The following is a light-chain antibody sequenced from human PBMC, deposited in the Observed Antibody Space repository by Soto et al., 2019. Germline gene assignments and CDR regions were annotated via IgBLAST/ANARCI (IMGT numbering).Light chain of an antibody. CDR3: QQYNSYS. CDR2: DAS. J-gene: IGKJ1*01. CDR1: QSISRL. V-gene: IGKV1-5*01. Sequence: DIQMTQYPASLSASVGDRVTITCRASQSISRLFAWYQQKPGKAPKLLRYDASSWESGVPSSFSGSGSGTEFTLTISRMQPDDFETYYCQQYNSYSFGQGTKVDIK.